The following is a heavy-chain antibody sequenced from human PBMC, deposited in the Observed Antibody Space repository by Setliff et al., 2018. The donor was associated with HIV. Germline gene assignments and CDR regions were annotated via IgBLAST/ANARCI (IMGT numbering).Heavy chain of an antibody. Sequence: ASVKVSCKTSGDTFTSYGISWVRQAPGQGLEWMGWISAYNGNTNYAQKLQGRVTMDTDTSTNTAYMELKSLRSDDTAVYYCARDPQDTRGWYIYYFDYWGQGTLVTVSS. CDR3: ARDPQDTRGWYIYYFDY. CDR1: GDTFTSYG. D-gene: IGHD6-19*01. CDR2: ISAYNGNT. J-gene: IGHJ4*02. V-gene: IGHV1-18*01.